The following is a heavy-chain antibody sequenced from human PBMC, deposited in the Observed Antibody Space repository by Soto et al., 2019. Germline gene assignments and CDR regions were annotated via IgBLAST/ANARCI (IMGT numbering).Heavy chain of an antibody. D-gene: IGHD6-13*01. CDR1: GGSFSGYY. V-gene: IGHV4-34*01. CDR2: INHSGST. Sequence: PSETLSLTCAVYGGSFSGYYWSWIRQPPGKGLEWIGEINHSGSTNYNPSLKSRVTISVDTSKNQFSLKLSSVTAADTAVYYCARGAAAGRGLSYFDYWGQGTLVTVSS. CDR3: ARGAAAGRGLSYFDY. J-gene: IGHJ4*02.